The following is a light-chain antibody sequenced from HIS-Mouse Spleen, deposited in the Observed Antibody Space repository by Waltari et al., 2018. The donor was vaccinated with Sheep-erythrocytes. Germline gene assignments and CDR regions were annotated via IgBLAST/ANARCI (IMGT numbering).Light chain of an antibody. CDR1: KLGDKY. Sequence: SYELTQPPSVSVSPGQTASITCSGDKLGDKYACWYQQKPGQSPVLVIYQDSKRPSGIPSGFPDSNSGNPATLTISGTQAMDEADYYCQAWDSSTAEVFGGGTKLTVL. J-gene: IGLJ2*01. CDR3: QAWDSSTAEV. V-gene: IGLV3-1*01. CDR2: QDS.